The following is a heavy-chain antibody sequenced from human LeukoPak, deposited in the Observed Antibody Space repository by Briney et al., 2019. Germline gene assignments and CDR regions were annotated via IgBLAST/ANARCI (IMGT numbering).Heavy chain of an antibody. D-gene: IGHD3-3*01. CDR2: IIPILGIA. CDR1: GGTFSSYA. J-gene: IGHJ6*02. V-gene: IGHV1-69*04. Sequence: ASVKVSCKASGGTFSSYAISWVRQAPGQGLEWMGRIIPILGIANYAQKFQGRVTITADKSTSTAYMELSSLRSEDTAVYYCARVASDITIPPRYGMDVWGQGTTVTVSS. CDR3: ARVASDITIPPRYGMDV.